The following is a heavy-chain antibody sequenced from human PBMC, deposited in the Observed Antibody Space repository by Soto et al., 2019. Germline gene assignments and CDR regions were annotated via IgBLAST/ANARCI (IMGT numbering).Heavy chain of an antibody. CDR3: AHSDVYYDILTGYYKRIYYFDY. J-gene: IGHJ4*02. CDR2: IYWDDDK. Sequence: SGPTLVKPTQTLTLTCTFSGFSLSTSGVGVGWIRQPPGKALEWLALIYWDDDKRYSPSLKSRLTITKDTSKNQVVLTMTNMDPVDTATYYCAHSDVYYDILTGYYKRIYYFDYWGQGTLVTVSS. CDR1: GFSLSTSGVG. V-gene: IGHV2-5*02. D-gene: IGHD3-9*01.